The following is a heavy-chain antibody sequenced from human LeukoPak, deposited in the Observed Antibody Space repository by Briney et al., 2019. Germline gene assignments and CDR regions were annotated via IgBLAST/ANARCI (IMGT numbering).Heavy chain of an antibody. CDR2: IYYSGST. CDR3: AGSSGYYRDAFDI. CDR1: GGSISSHY. V-gene: IGHV4-59*11. Sequence: SETLSLTCTVSGGSISSHYWSWIRQPPGKGLEWIGYIYYSGSTNYNPSLKSRVTISVDTSKNQFSLKLSSVTAADTAVYYCAGSSGYYRDAFDIWGQGTMVTVSS. D-gene: IGHD3-22*01. J-gene: IGHJ3*02.